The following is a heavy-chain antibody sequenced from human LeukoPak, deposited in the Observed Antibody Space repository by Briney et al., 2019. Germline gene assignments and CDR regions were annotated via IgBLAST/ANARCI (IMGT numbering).Heavy chain of an antibody. D-gene: IGHD3-10*01. Sequence: GGSLRLSCAASGFTFSSYAMSWVRQAPGKGLEWVSAISGSGGSTYYADSVKGRFTISRDNSKKTLYLQMNSLRVEDTAVYYCARAGFGRYGMDVRGQGTTVTVSS. V-gene: IGHV3-23*01. CDR2: ISGSGGST. J-gene: IGHJ6*02. CDR3: ARAGFGRYGMDV. CDR1: GFTFSSYA.